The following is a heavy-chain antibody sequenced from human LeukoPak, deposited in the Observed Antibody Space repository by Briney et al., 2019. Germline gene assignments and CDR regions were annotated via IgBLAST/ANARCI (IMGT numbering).Heavy chain of an antibody. Sequence: GGSLRLSCAASGSTFSSYGMHWVRQAPGKGLEWVAFIRYDGSNKYYADSVKGRFTISRDNSKNTLYLQMNSLRAEDTAVYYCAKNNAVPPPDYFDYWGQGTLVTVSS. CDR1: GSTFSSYG. V-gene: IGHV3-30*02. CDR2: IRYDGSNK. J-gene: IGHJ4*02. CDR3: AKNNAVPPPDYFDY. D-gene: IGHD2-2*01.